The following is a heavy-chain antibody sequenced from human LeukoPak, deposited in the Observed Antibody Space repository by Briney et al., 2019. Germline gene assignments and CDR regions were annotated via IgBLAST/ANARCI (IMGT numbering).Heavy chain of an antibody. CDR3: VAGVDVEMAKVGYYYYMDV. D-gene: IGHD5-24*01. J-gene: IGHJ6*03. V-gene: IGHV4-59*01. Sequence: SETLSLTCTVSGGSISSYYWNWIRQPPGKGLEWIGYIYYSRNTNYNPPLKSRVTISVDTSKDQFSLKLSSVTAADTAVYYCVAGVDVEMAKVGYYYYMDVWGKGTTVTVSS. CDR1: GGSISSYY. CDR2: IYYSRNT.